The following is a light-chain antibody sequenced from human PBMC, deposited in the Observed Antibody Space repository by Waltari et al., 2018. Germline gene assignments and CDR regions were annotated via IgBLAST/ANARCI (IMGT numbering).Light chain of an antibody. CDR3: QQSYSSPWT. V-gene: IGKV1-39*01. CDR2: TAS. Sequence: DTQMTQSPPALSASVGASDVITCRASQSISDYLHWYQQKPGRAPRVLIYTASSLQRWVPTRFSGSRSGTEFTLTISTQQPEDAATYYCQQSYSSPWTFGLGTKVEIK. J-gene: IGKJ1*01. CDR1: QSISDY.